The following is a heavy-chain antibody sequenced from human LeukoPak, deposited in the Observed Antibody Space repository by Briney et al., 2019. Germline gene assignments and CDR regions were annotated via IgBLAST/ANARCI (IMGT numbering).Heavy chain of an antibody. Sequence: PGGSLRLSCAASGFIFSTFDMHWVRQVTGKGLEWVSAIGTAGDTYYPDSVKGRFTISRENAKNSLYLQMNSLRAGDTAVYYCARLRSAAFDIWGQGTMVTVSS. CDR1: GFIFSTFD. CDR2: IGTAGDT. D-gene: IGHD4-17*01. J-gene: IGHJ3*02. V-gene: IGHV3-13*01. CDR3: ARLRSAAFDI.